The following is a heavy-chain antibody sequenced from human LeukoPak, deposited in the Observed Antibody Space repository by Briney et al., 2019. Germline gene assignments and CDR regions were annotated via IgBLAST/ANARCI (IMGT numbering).Heavy chain of an antibody. CDR2: GNGNT. Sequence: GNGNTKYSQKFQGRVTITRDTSASTAYMELSSLRSEDTAVYYCARDGDIWFGESLYYFDYWGQGTLVAVSS. CDR3: ARDGDIWFGESLYYFDY. D-gene: IGHD3-10*01. V-gene: IGHV1-3*01. J-gene: IGHJ4*02.